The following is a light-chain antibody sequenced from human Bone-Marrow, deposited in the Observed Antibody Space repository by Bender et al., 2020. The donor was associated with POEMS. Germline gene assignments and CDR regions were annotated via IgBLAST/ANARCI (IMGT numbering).Light chain of an antibody. J-gene: IGLJ2*01. CDR1: TSNIGNNY. Sequence: QFVLTQPPSASATPGQRVTISCSGNTSNIGNNYVFWYKQFPGKAPKLLVYRNDQRPSGVPDRFSGSKSGTSASLAISALRSEDEADYYCAAWDDSLDGPAFFGGGTKLTVL. V-gene: IGLV1-47*01. CDR3: AAWDDSLDGPAF. CDR2: RND.